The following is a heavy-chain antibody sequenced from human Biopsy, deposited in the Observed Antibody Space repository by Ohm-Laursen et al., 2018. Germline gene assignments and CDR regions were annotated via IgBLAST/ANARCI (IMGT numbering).Heavy chain of an antibody. CDR3: AKPTTRYGDYIHCFSYYGLDV. J-gene: IGHJ6*02. CDR1: GFSVNTYG. V-gene: IGHV3-30*18. Sequence: SLRLSCAASGFSVNTYGMHWVRQAPGKGLEWVSVISSAGTKELYADSVKGRFTISRDNSKNTLYLQMTSLRPEETAVYYCAKPTTRYGDYIHCFSYYGLDVWGQGTTVTVSS. CDR2: ISSAGTKE. D-gene: IGHD4-17*01.